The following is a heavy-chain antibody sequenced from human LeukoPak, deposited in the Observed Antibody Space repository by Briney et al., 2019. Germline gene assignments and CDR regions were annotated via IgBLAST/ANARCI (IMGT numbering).Heavy chain of an antibody. CDR1: GGSISSGAISSYY. V-gene: IGHV4-61*02. J-gene: IGHJ4*02. CDR3: ARGAPSDY. CDR2: IYTSGTT. Sequence: SETLSLTCTVSGGSISSGAISSYYWSWVRQPAGKGLEWIGRIYTSGTTNYNPSLKSRVTMSVDTSKNQFSLALNSVIAADTAVYYCARGAPSDYWGQGTLVTVSS.